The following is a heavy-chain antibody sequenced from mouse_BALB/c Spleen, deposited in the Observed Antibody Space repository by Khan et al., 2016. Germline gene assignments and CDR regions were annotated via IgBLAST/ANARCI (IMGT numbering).Heavy chain of an antibody. D-gene: IGHD1-1*02. CDR3: ARGMWYGAIDY. CDR1: GFDFSRYW. Sequence: EVQLLESGGGLVQPGGSLKLSCAASGFDFSRYWMSWVRQAPGKGREWIGEINPDSSTINYTPSLKDKFIISRDNARNTLYLQLSKVRSEDTALYYCARGMWYGAIDYWGQGYSGAVSS. CDR2: INPDSSTI. V-gene: IGHV4-1*02. J-gene: IGHJ4*01.